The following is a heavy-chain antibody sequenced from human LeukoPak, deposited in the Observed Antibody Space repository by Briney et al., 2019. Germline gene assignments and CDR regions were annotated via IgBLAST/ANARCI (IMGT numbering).Heavy chain of an antibody. CDR2: ISSSGSTI. D-gene: IGHD6-13*01. CDR3: ARDLSSSWYLDY. V-gene: IGHV3-11*04. J-gene: IGHJ4*02. CDR1: GFTFSDYY. Sequence: GGSLRLSCAASGFTFSDYYMSWIRQAPGKGLEWVSYISSSGSTIYYADSVKGRFTISRDNAKNSLYLQMNSLRAEDMAVYYCARDLSSSWYLDYWGQGTLVTVSS.